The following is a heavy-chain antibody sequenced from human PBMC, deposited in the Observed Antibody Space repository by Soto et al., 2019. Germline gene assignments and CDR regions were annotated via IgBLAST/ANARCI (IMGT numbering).Heavy chain of an antibody. D-gene: IGHD2-15*01. CDR1: GFNFRSYG. J-gene: IGHJ3*02. Sequence: GGSLRLSCVASGFNFRSYGMHWVRQAQGKGLEWVAGIWYDGSYKYYVDSVKGRFTISRDNLKNTLYLQMNSLRAEDMAVYYCAREWGKVVLGAFDIWGQGTMVTVSS. V-gene: IGHV3-33*01. CDR2: IWYDGSYK. CDR3: AREWGKVVLGAFDI.